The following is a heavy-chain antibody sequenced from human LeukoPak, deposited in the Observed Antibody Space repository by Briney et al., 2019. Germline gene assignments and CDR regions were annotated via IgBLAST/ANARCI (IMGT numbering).Heavy chain of an antibody. J-gene: IGHJ4*02. CDR2: IYWNDDK. CDR1: GFSLSTRGVG. D-gene: IGHD4-11*01. CDR3: AHLLQYQRTPYFDY. Sequence: SGPTLVKPTQTLTLTCTFSGFSLSTRGVGVGWIRQPPGKALEWLALIYWNDDKRYSPSLKSRLTITKDTSKNQVVLTMTNMDPVDTATYYCAHLLQYQRTPYFDYWGQGTLVTVSS. V-gene: IGHV2-5*01.